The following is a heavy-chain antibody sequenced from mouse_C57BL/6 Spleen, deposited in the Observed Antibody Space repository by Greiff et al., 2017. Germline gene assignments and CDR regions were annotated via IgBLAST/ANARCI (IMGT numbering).Heavy chain of an antibody. CDR2: INPSSGYT. CDR3: ARSTTVAGAMDY. V-gene: IGHV1-7*01. CDR1: GYTFTSYW. J-gene: IGHJ4*01. Sequence: VQLQQSGAELAKPGASVKLSCKASGYTFTSYWMHWVKQRPGQGLEWIGYINPSSGYTKYNQKFKGKATLTADKSSSTAYMQLSSLTYEDSAVYYCARSTTVAGAMDYWGQGTSVTVSS. D-gene: IGHD1-1*01.